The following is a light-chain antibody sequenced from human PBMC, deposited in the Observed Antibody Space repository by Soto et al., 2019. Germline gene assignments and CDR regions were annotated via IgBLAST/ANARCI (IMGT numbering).Light chain of an antibody. J-gene: IGKJ1*01. CDR3: QQYGSSFVT. V-gene: IGKV3-20*01. Sequence: EIVWTQSPGTLSLSPGERATLSCRASQSVSSSYLAWYQQKPGQAPRLLIYGASSRATGIPDRFSGSGSGTDFTLTISRLEPEDFAVYYCQQYGSSFVTFGQGTKVEIK. CDR1: QSVSSSY. CDR2: GAS.